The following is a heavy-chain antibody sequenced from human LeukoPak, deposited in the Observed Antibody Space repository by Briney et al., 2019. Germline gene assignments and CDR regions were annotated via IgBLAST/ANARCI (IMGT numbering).Heavy chain of an antibody. V-gene: IGHV1-46*01. D-gene: IGHD3-16*02. CDR3: AYYDYVWGSYRF. CDR1: GYTFTSYY. CDR2: INPSGGST. J-gene: IGHJ4*02. Sequence: GASVKVSCKASGYTFTSYYMHWVRQAPGQGLEWMGIINPSGGSTSYAQKFQGRVTMTRDTSTSTVYMELSSLRSEDTAVYYCAYYDYVWGSYRFWGQGTLVTVSS.